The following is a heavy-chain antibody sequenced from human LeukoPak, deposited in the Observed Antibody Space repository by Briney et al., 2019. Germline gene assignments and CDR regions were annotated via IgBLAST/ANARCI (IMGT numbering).Heavy chain of an antibody. Sequence: SETLSLTCTVSGGSIGSSRYYWGWIRQPPGKGLEWIGEINHSGSTNYNPSLKSRITISVDTSKNQFSLKLSSVTAADTAVYYCARGPGGYSSSWRTTFQHWGQGTLVTVSS. D-gene: IGHD6-13*01. J-gene: IGHJ1*01. V-gene: IGHV4-39*07. CDR3: ARGPGGYSSSWRTTFQH. CDR2: INHSGST. CDR1: GGSIGSSRYY.